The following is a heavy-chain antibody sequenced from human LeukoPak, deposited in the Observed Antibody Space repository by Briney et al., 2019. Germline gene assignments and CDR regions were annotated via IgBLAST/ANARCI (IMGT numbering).Heavy chain of an antibody. CDR2: IYYSGST. J-gene: IGHJ4*02. CDR1: GGSISSYY. CDR3: ARALSYCSGWYHYYFDY. Sequence: SETLSLTCTVSGGSISSYYWSWIRQPPGKGLEWIGYIYYSGSTNYNPSLKSRVTISVDTSKNQFSLKLSSVTAADTAVYYCARALSYCSGWYHYYFDYWGQGTLVTVSS. V-gene: IGHV4-59*01. D-gene: IGHD6-19*01.